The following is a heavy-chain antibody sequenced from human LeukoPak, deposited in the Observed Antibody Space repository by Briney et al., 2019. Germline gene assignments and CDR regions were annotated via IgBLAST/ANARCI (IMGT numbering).Heavy chain of an antibody. V-gene: IGHV3-30*04. CDR2: ISHDGINP. J-gene: IGHJ4*02. CDR3: AITTFGVAYYFDN. Sequence: GGSLRLSCATSGFTFSSYAMHWVRQAPGKGLEWVALISHDGINPYYADSVKGRFIISRDKSNNTLYLQLNRLRPEDTAVYYCAITTFGVAYYFDNWGQGPLVPVSS. CDR1: GFTFSSYA. D-gene: IGHD1-14*01.